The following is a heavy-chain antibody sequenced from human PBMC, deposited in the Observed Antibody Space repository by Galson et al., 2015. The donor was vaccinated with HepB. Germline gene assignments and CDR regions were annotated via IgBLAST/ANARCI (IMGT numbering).Heavy chain of an antibody. CDR1: GFAYSIYA. D-gene: IGHD3-22*01. J-gene: IGHJ4*02. CDR2: ISYDGSNK. Sequence: SLRLSCAAPGFAYSIYAMHWALQAPGKGLEWVPVISYDGSNKYYADSVKGRFTIARDNSKNTLYLQMNSLRAEDTAVYYCARDWVNTAMVWVWYYYDSSAHTGGDYWGQGTLVTVSS. V-gene: IGHV3-30-3*01. CDR3: ARDWVNTAMVWVWYYYDSSAHTGGDY.